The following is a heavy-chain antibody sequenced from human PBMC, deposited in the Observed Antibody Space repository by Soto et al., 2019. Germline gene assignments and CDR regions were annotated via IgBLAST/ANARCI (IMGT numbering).Heavy chain of an antibody. D-gene: IGHD2-8*01. V-gene: IGHV4-39*01. J-gene: IGHJ3*01. CDR1: GGSISSSSYY. Sequence: SGTLSLTCTVSGGSISSSSYYWGWIRQPPGKGLEWIGTISHTWTAYYNPSLEGRGAVSVGTSENQFSLTLSSVPAADTAVYYCASFAFDANGFTVYADEALDFWRQGTLVPVS. CDR2: ISHTWTA. CDR3: ASFAFDANGFTVYADEALDF.